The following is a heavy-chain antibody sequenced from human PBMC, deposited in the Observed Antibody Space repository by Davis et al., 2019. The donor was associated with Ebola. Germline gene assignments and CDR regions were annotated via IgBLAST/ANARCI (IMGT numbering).Heavy chain of an antibody. V-gene: IGHV3-21*04. CDR3: ARVDTIFGVVVDYYGMDV. CDR2: ISSSSSYI. J-gene: IGHJ6*02. Sequence: PGGSLRLSCAASGFTFSSYSMNWVRQAPGKGLEWVSSISSSSSYIYYADSVKGRFTISRDNAKNSLYLQMNSLRAEDTAVYYCARVDTIFGVVVDYYGMDVWGQGTTVTVSS. CDR1: GFTFSSYS. D-gene: IGHD3-3*01.